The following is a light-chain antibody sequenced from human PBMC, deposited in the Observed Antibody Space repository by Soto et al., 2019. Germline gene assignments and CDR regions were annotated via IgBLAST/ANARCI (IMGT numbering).Light chain of an antibody. J-gene: IGKJ2*01. CDR3: QQYNNWPYT. CDR1: QSVSSN. V-gene: IGKV3-15*01. Sequence: ELVMTQSPATLSVSPGERATISCRASQSVSSNLAWYPHKTAQAPRLLSYGASTRATGIPDRLSGSGSGTEFSLTISSLQSEDFAVYYCQQYNNWPYTFGQGTKLEIK. CDR2: GAS.